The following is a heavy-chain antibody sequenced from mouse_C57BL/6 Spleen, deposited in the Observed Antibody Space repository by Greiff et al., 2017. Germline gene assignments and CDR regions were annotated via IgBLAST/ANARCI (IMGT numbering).Heavy chain of an antibody. J-gene: IGHJ4*01. CDR2: IYPGDGDT. CDR1: GYAFSSYW. V-gene: IGHV1-80*01. Sequence: VKLMESGAELVKPGASVKISCKASGYAFSSYWMNWVQQRPGKGLEWLGQIYPGDGDTNYNGKFKGKATLTADNSSSTAYMQLSSRTSEDSAVYFCAGVIVTNYYAMDYWGQGTSVTVSS. D-gene: IGHD2-5*01. CDR3: AGVIVTNYYAMDY.